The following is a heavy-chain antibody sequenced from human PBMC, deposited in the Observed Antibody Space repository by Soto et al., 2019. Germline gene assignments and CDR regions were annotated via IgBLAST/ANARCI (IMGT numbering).Heavy chain of an antibody. Sequence: GGSLRLSCAASGFTFSSYSMNWVRQAPGKGLEWVSSISSSSSYIYYADSVKGRFTISRDNAKNSLYLQMNSLRAEDTAVYYCARDSTAVADWLVGAFDIWGQGTMVTVSS. V-gene: IGHV3-21*01. CDR1: GFTFSSYS. D-gene: IGHD6-6*01. J-gene: IGHJ3*02. CDR2: ISSSSSYI. CDR3: ARDSTAVADWLVGAFDI.